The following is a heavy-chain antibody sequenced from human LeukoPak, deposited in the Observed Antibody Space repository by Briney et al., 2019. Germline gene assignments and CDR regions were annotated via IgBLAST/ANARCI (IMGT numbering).Heavy chain of an antibody. Sequence: ASVKVSCKASGYTFAGYFIHWVRQAPGQGLEWVGRINPNSGDTEYAPKFQGWVTMTRDTSISTAYVEVKRLISDDTAVYYCAREPRFRSGSNSYTAPKENWGQGTLVTVSS. CDR2: INPNSGDT. D-gene: IGHD1-26*01. J-gene: IGHJ4*02. CDR1: GYTFAGYF. V-gene: IGHV1-2*04. CDR3: AREPRFRSGSNSYTAPKEN.